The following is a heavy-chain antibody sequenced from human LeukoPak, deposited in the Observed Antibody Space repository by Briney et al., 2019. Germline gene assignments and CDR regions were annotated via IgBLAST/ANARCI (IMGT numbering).Heavy chain of an antibody. V-gene: IGHV3-21*01. D-gene: IGHD3-16*01. CDR2: ISSSSSYI. CDR1: GFTFSSYS. CDR3: AKAYLPNYCYYYMDV. Sequence: GGSLRLSCAASGFTFSSYSMNWVRQAPGKGLEWVSSISSSSSYIYYADSVKGRFTISRDNAKNSLYLQMNSLRAEDTAVYYCAKAYLPNYCYYYMDVWGKGTTVTVSS. J-gene: IGHJ6*03.